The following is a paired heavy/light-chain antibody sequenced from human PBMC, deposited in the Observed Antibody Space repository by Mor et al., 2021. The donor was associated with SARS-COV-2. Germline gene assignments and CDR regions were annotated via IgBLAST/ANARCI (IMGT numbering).Heavy chain of an antibody. Sequence: QVQLVQSGAEVKKPGASVKVSCKASGYTFLSYGISWVRQAPGQGLEWMGWISAYNDNTIYAQKFQGRVTMTTDASTSTAYMELRSLRSDDTAVYYCARPLISRIAVTGSDYYYAMDVWGQGTTVTVSS. D-gene: IGHD6-19*01. CDR2: ISAYNDNT. CDR1: GYTFLSYG. V-gene: IGHV1-18*01. CDR3: ARPLISRIAVTGSDYYYAMDV. J-gene: IGHJ6*02.
Light chain of an antibody. J-gene: IGLJ2*01. V-gene: IGLV3-21*02. CDR1: NFGRKS. Sequence: YVLTQPPSVSVAPGQTARITCGGNNFGRKSIHWYQKKPGQAPLLVVYDDRDRPSGIPERFSGSNSGNTATLTISRVEAGDEADYYCQVWHSSSDHVVFGGGTKLTVL. CDR3: QVWHSSSDHVV. CDR2: DDR.